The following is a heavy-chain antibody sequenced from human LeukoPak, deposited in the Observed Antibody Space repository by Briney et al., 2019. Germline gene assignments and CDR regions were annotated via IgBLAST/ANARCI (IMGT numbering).Heavy chain of an antibody. V-gene: IGHV3-23*01. CDR1: GFTFSSYV. Sequence: GGSLRLSCAASGFTFSSYVIGWVRQAPGEGVEWVSSLSSGGGSTYYADSVKGRFTISRDNSKNTVFLQMNSLRAEDTAVYYCARGIYGSGSGTGFGYWGQGTLVTVSS. J-gene: IGHJ4*02. CDR3: ARGIYGSGSGTGFGY. CDR2: LSSGGGST. D-gene: IGHD3-10*01.